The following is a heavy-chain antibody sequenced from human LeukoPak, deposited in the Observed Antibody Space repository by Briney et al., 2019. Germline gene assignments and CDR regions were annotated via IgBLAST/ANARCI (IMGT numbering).Heavy chain of an antibody. V-gene: IGHV4-39*07. CDR3: ARATTRYCSSTSCYKTYYYYYMDV. CDR2: IYYSGST. Sequence: SETLSLTCTVSGGSISSSSYYWGWIRQPPGKGLEWIGSIYYSGSTYYNPSLKSRVTISVDTSKNQFSLKLSSVTAADTAVYYCARATTRYCSSTSCYKTYYYYYMDVWGKGTTVTVSS. J-gene: IGHJ6*03. D-gene: IGHD2-2*02. CDR1: GGSISSSSYY.